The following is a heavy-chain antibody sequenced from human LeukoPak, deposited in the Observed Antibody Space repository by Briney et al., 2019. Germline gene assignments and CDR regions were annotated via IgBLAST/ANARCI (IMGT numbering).Heavy chain of an antibody. V-gene: IGHV3-30*02. CDR2: IRYDGSNK. D-gene: IGHD3-3*01. J-gene: IGHJ6*03. CDR3: AKDRRITIFGVVIKGAYYYYYMDV. CDR1: VFSFRDHY. Sequence: GGSLSLSCAASVFSFRDHYMHWVRQAPGKGLEWVAFIRYDGSNKYYADSVKGRFTISRDNSKNTLYLQMNSLRAEDTAVYYCAKDRRITIFGVVIKGAYYYYYMDVWGKGTTVTVSS.